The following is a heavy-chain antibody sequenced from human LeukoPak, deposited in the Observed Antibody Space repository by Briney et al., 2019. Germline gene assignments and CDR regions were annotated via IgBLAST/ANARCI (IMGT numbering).Heavy chain of an antibody. CDR3: ARDRSNPQSLVSDY. V-gene: IGHV3-7*01. J-gene: IGHJ4*02. CDR1: GFRFGDYW. Sequence: GGSLRLSCAASGFRFGDYWMSWVRQAPGKGLEWVANIKQDGSVKQYVDSVKGRFTISRDNAKNSLYLQMNSLRAEDTAVYYCARDRSNPQSLVSDYWGQGTLVTVSS. CDR2: IKQDGSVK. D-gene: IGHD2-8*02.